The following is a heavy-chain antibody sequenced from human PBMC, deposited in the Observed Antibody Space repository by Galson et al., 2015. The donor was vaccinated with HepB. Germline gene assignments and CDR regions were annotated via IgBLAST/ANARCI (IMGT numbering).Heavy chain of an antibody. CDR1: GYTFTSYG. CDR3: ARYEGYYDSSGPTGNWFDP. Sequence: SVKVSCKASGYTFTSYGISWVRQAPGQGLEWMGWISAYNGNTNYAQKLQGRVTMTTDTSTSTAYVELRSLRSDDTAVYYCARYEGYYDSSGPTGNWFDPWGQGTLVTVSS. D-gene: IGHD3-22*01. V-gene: IGHV1-18*01. CDR2: ISAYNGNT. J-gene: IGHJ5*02.